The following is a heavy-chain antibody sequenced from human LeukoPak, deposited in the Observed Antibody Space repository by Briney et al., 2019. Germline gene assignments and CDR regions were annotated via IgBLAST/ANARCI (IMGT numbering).Heavy chain of an antibody. V-gene: IGHV4-39*01. J-gene: IGHJ3*02. CDR3: ARQTPGYYYDSSGYLDAFDI. D-gene: IGHD3-22*01. CDR1: GGSISSSSYY. Sequence: SETLSLTCTVSGGSISSSSYYWGWIRQPPGKGLEWIVSIYYSGSTYYNPSLKSRVTISVDTSKNQFSLKLSSVTAADTAVYYCARQTPGYYYDSSGYLDAFDIWGQGTMVTVSS. CDR2: IYYSGST.